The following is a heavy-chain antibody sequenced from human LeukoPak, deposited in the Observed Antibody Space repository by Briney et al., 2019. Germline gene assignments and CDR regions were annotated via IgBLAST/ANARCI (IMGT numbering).Heavy chain of an antibody. Sequence: SVKVSCKASGGTFSSYAISWVRQAPGQGLEWMGGIIPIFGTANYAQKFQGRVTITADKSTSTAYMELSSLRSEDTAVYYCAKGYSSSWSNWFDPWGQGTLVTVSS. D-gene: IGHD6-6*01. J-gene: IGHJ5*02. CDR1: GGTFSSYA. CDR3: AKGYSSSWSNWFDP. V-gene: IGHV1-69*06. CDR2: IIPIFGTA.